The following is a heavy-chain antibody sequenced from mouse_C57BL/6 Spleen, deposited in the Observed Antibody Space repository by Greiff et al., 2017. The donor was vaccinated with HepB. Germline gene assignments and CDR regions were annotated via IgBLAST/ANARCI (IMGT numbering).Heavy chain of an antibody. CDR2: IHPNSGST. J-gene: IGHJ4*01. D-gene: IGHD1-1*01. CDR3: ARGDYYGSPMDY. V-gene: IGHV1-64*01. Sequence: VQLQQPGAELVKPGASVKLSCKASGYTFTSYWMHWVKQRPGQGLEWIGMIHPNSGSTNYNEKFKSKATLTVDKSSSTAYMQLSSLTSEDSAVYYCARGDYYGSPMDYWGQGTSVTVSS. CDR1: GYTFTSYW.